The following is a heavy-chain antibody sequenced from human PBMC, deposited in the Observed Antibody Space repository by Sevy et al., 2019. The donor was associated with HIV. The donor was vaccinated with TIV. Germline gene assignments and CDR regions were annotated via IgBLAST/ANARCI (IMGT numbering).Heavy chain of an antibody. CDR1: GDSVSSISAA. D-gene: IGHD6-19*01. V-gene: IGHV6-1*01. CDR2: TYYRSKWYN. Sequence: SETLSLTCAISGDSVSSISAAWHWIRQSPSRGLEWLGRTYYRSKWYNDYAVSMKSRISISPDTSKNQFSLHLNSVTPEDTAVYYCARGSELLSYSSGWFFDYWGQGTLVTVSS. J-gene: IGHJ4*02. CDR3: ARGSELLSYSSGWFFDY.